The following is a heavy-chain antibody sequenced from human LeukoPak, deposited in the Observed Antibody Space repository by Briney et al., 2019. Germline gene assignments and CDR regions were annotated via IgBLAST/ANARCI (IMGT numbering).Heavy chain of an antibody. Sequence: SVKVSCKASGYTFTSYDINWVRQATGQGLEWMGGIIPIFGTANYAQKFQGRVTITADESTSTAYMELSSLRSEDTAVYYCARDWSSGSYYGAFDIWGQGTMVTVSS. CDR2: IIPIFGTA. J-gene: IGHJ3*02. D-gene: IGHD1-26*01. V-gene: IGHV1-69*13. CDR3: ARDWSSGSYYGAFDI. CDR1: GYTFTSYD.